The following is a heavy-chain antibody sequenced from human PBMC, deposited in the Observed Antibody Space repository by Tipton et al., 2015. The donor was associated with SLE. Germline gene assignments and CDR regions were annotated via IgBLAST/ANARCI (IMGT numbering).Heavy chain of an antibody. CDR1: GGSINSSPYY. CDR2: ISFSGTT. CDR3: ARARRDDNFWNDYFYYYSFMDV. Sequence: ILSLTCIVSGGSINSSPYYWGWVRQTPGKGLEWLGSISFSGTTYYHPSLKSRVTISLDTSKNQFSLKLSSVTAADTAVYYCARARRDDNFWNDYFYYYSFMDVWGKGATVTVS. D-gene: IGHD3-3*01. V-gene: IGHV4-39*07. J-gene: IGHJ6*03.